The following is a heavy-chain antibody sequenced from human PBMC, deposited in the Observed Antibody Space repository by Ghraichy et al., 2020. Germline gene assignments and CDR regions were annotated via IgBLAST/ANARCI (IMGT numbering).Heavy chain of an antibody. J-gene: IGHJ4*02. CDR3: VTYEEGKGGRAY. CDR2: TSKGPAWIGQT. D-gene: IGHD3-22*01. Sequence: SQTLSLTCSVSGVPSSTYHWSWIRQPPGKGLEWIGQTSKGPAWIGQTSYNLSLRSRLTISLDTSKSQFSLKLTSVTTADTAVYYCVTYEEGKGGRAYWGRGTLVSVSS. V-gene: IGHV4-59*01. CDR1: GVPSSTYH.